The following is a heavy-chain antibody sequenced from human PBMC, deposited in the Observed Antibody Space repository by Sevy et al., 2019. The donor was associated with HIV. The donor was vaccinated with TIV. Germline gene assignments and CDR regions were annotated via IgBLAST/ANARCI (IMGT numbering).Heavy chain of an antibody. D-gene: IGHD5-12*01. J-gene: IGHJ6*02. CDR2: IYYSGST. CDR3: ARRRDVATRGSTAYYYYYYGMDV. CDR1: GGSISSSSYY. Sequence: SETLSLTCSVSGGSISSSSYYWGWIRQPPGKGLEWIGSIYYSGSTYYNPSLKSRVTISVDTSKNQFSLKLSSVTAADSAVYYCARRRDVATRGSTAYYYYYYGMDVWGQGTTVTVSS. V-gene: IGHV4-39*01.